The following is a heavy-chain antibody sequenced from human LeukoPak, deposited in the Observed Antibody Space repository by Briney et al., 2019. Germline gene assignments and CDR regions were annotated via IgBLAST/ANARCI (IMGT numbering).Heavy chain of an antibody. V-gene: IGHV4-39*07. CDR2: IYYSGST. Sequence: PSETLSLTCTVSGGSISSSSYYWGWIRQPPGKGLEWIGSIYYSGSTYYNPSLKSRVTISVDTSKNQFSLKLSSVTAADTAVYYCARVSSNPGEGGRDAFDIWGQGTMVTVSS. D-gene: IGHD4-17*01. CDR1: GGSISSSSYY. CDR3: ARVSSNPGEGGRDAFDI. J-gene: IGHJ3*02.